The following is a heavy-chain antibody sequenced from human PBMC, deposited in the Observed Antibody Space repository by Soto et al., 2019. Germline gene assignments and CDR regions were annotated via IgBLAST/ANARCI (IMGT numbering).Heavy chain of an antibody. CDR1: GFTFSSYG. CDR3: VKGEYYYDSSGYYPFDY. D-gene: IGHD3-22*01. Sequence: GGSLRLSCAASGFTFSSYGMHWVRQAPGKGLEWVAVISSDGSNKYYADSVKGRFTISRDNSKSTLHLQMNSLRAEDTAVYYCVKGEYYYDSSGYYPFDYWGQGTLVTVSS. V-gene: IGHV3-30*18. J-gene: IGHJ4*02. CDR2: ISSDGSNK.